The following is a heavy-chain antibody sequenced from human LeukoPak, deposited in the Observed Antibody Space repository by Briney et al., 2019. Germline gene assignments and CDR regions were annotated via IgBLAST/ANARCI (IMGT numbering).Heavy chain of an antibody. CDR1: GGSIGTYY. V-gene: IGHV4-59*01. J-gene: IGHJ6*02. CDR2: VYYTGST. D-gene: IGHD1-1*01. Sequence: SETLSLTCTVSGGSIGTYYWSWIRQPPGKGLEFIGFVYYTGSTDYNPSLKSRVTISLDTSMNQFSLKLSSVTAADTAVYFCARSYNSLGYFYYGMEVWGQGTTVTVSS. CDR3: ARSYNSLGYFYYGMEV.